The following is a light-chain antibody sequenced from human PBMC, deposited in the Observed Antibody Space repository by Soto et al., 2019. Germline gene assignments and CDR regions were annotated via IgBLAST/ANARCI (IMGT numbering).Light chain of an antibody. V-gene: IGKV1-33*01. CDR1: QDISNY. Sequence: DIQMTQSPSSLSASVGDRVTITCQASQDISNYLNWYQQKPGKAPKLLMYDASNLETGVPSRFSGSGSGTDFTFTISSLQPEDIATYYCQQYESLFTFGPGTKVDIK. CDR2: DAS. J-gene: IGKJ3*01. CDR3: QQYESLFT.